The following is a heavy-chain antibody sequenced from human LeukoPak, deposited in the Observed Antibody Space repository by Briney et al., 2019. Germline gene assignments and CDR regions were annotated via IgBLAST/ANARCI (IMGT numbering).Heavy chain of an antibody. J-gene: IGHJ4*02. CDR3: ATYSGSYYLLDY. D-gene: IGHD1-26*01. CDR2: IYYSGST. V-gene: IGHV4-59*06. CDR1: GGSISSYY. Sequence: SETLSLTCTVSGGSISSYYWSWIRQHPGKGMEWIGYIYYSGSTYYNPSLKSRVTISVDTSKNQFSLKLSSVTAADTAVYYCATYSGSYYLLDYWGQGTLVTVSS.